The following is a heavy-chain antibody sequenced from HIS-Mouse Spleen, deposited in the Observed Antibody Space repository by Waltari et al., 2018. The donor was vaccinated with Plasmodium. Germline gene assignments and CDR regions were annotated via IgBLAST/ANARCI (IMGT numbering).Heavy chain of an antibody. CDR3: ASSWYWYFDL. J-gene: IGHJ2*01. V-gene: IGHV3-7*01. CDR2: IKQDGSEK. Sequence: EVQLVESGGGLVQPGGSLRLSCAASGFTFSSYWMSWVRQAPGKGVEWVANIKQDGSEKDYVDSGKGRFTISRDNAKNSLYLQMNSLRAEDTAVYYCASSWYWYFDLWGRGTLVTVSS. CDR1: GFTFSSYW. D-gene: IGHD6-13*01.